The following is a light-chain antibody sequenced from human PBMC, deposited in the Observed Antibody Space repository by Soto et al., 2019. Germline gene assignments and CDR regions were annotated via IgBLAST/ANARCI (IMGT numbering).Light chain of an antibody. J-gene: IGKJ1*01. CDR3: HSYHTSPSM. CDR1: QGISSY. CDR2: AAS. V-gene: IGKV1-8*01. Sequence: AFLTTHRPCSVSASTVDLVAIAFRASQGISSYLAWYQQKPGKAPKLLIYAASTLQSGVPSRFSGSGSGTDFTLTVGCLQSEACATDFCHSYHTSPSMLGQGTKVDI.